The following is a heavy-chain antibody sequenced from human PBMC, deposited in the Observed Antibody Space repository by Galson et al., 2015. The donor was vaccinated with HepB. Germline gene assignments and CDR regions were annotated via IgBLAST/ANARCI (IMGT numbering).Heavy chain of an antibody. CDR1: GFTFSNYA. CDR2: ISDGGDDT. J-gene: IGHJ3*01. Sequence: SLRLSCAASGFTFSNYAMSWVRQAPGKGLEWVSAISDGGDDTYYADSVRGRFTISRDNFKNTLYLQMNSLRAEDTAAYYCVKWARPGYGYFSEGFDVWCQGTMVTVTS. D-gene: IGHD2-2*03. CDR3: VKWARPGYGYFSEGFDV. V-gene: IGHV3-23*01.